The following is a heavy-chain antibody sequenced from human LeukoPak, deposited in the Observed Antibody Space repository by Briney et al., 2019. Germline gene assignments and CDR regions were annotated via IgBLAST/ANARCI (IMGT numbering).Heavy chain of an antibody. CDR3: AKDYDVIGVNWFDP. CDR1: GFILSTYA. Sequence: GGSLRLSCAASGFILSTYAMNWVRQAPGKGLECVSTISGSGKNTYYADSVKGRFTISRDSSKNTLYLQINSLRAEDTAVYYCAKDYDVIGVNWFDPWGQGTLVTVSS. V-gene: IGHV3-23*01. J-gene: IGHJ5*02. D-gene: IGHD3-3*01. CDR2: ISGSGKNT.